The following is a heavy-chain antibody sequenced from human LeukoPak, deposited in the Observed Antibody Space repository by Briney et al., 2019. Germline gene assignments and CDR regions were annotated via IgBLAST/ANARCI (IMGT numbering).Heavy chain of an antibody. Sequence: GGSLRLSCAASGFTFSSYWMSWVRQAPGKGVEWVANIKQDGSEKYYVDSVKGRFTISRDNAKNTLFLQMNSLRAEDTAVYYCARGAFYSDTRGYSLVADYWGQGTLVTVSS. D-gene: IGHD3-22*01. CDR1: GFTFSSYW. J-gene: IGHJ4*02. CDR2: IKQDGSEK. V-gene: IGHV3-7*01. CDR3: ARGAFYSDTRGYSLVADY.